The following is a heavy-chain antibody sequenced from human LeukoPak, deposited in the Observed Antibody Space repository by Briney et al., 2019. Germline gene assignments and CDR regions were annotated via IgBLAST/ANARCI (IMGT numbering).Heavy chain of an antibody. CDR3: ATTRLGWYATLDY. CDR1: GGSVNSYY. J-gene: IGHJ4*02. Sequence: PSETLSLTCTVSGGSVNSYYWSWIRQPAGKGLEWIGRIYTSGSTNYNPSLKSRVTMSVDTSKNQFSLKLSSVTAADTAVYYCATTRLGWYATLDYWGQGTLVTVSS. V-gene: IGHV4-4*07. D-gene: IGHD6-19*01. CDR2: IYTSGST.